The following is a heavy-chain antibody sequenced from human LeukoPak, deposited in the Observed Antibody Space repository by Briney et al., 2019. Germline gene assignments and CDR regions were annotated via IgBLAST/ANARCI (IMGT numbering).Heavy chain of an antibody. J-gene: IGHJ4*02. V-gene: IGHV1-69*04. CDR2: IIPILGIA. CDR1: GGTFSSYA. CDR3: ARDIPGIAAAYDY. Sequence: GASVKVSCKASGGTFSSYAISWVRQAPGQGLEWMGRIIPILGIANYAQKFQGRVTITADRSTSTAYMELSSLRSEDTAVYYCARDIPGIAAAYDYWGQGTLVTVSS. D-gene: IGHD6-13*01.